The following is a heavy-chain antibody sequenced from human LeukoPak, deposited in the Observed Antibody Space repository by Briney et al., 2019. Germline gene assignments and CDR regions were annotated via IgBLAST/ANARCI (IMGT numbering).Heavy chain of an antibody. D-gene: IGHD6-19*01. J-gene: IGHJ4*02. CDR2: MNPNTGNT. CDR1: GYTFTSYD. V-gene: IGHV1-8*02. CDR3: ARGQQWLEAFDY. Sequence: GASVKVSCKASGYTFTSYDINWVRQASGQGLEWMGWMNPNTGNTGYAQKFQGRVTMTRDTSINTAYMELSRLRFDDTGVYYCARGQQWLEAFDYWGLGTLVTVSS.